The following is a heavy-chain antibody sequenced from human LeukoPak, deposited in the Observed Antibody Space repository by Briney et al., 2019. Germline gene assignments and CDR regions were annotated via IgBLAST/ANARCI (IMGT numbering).Heavy chain of an antibody. CDR2: ISSGGTT. CDR3: ARDGGTWHIDY. Sequence: GGSLRLSCAASGFTVSTYYMSWVRQAPGKGLEWVSVISSGGTTYYADSVKGRFTFSRDNSKNTLYLQMNSLSTEDTAVYYCARDGGTWHIDYWGQGTLVTVSS. V-gene: IGHV3-66*01. J-gene: IGHJ4*02. CDR1: GFTVSTYY. D-gene: IGHD3-16*01.